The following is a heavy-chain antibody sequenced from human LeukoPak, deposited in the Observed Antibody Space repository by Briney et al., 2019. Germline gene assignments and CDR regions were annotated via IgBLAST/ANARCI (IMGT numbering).Heavy chain of an antibody. CDR3: ARGFSTVTTDYYYYMDV. CDR1: GGSFSGYY. CDR2: INHSGST. D-gene: IGHD4-17*01. Sequence: SETLSLTYAVYGGSFSGYYWSWIRQPPGKGLEWIGEINHSGSTNYNPSLKSRVTISVDTSKNQFSLKLSSVTAADTAVYYCARGFSTVTTDYYYYMDVWGKGTTVTVSS. J-gene: IGHJ6*03. V-gene: IGHV4-34*01.